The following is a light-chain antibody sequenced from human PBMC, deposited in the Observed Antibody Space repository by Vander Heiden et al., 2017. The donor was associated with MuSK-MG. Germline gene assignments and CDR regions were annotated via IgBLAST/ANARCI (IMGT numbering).Light chain of an antibody. V-gene: IGKV3-15*01. Sequence: EIVMTQSPATLPVSPGERATLSCRASQSVSSNLAWYQQKPGQAPRLLIYGASTRATGIPARFSGSGSETEFTLTISSLQSEDFAVYYCQQYNYWPPLTFGGGTKVEIK. CDR3: QQYNYWPPLT. J-gene: IGKJ4*01. CDR2: GAS. CDR1: QSVSSN.